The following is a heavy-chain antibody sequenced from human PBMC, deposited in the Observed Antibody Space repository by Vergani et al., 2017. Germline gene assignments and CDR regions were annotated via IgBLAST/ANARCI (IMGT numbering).Heavy chain of an antibody. CDR1: GGSFSGYY. CDR3: ARLRKDGVVRGVITKRYWYFDL. J-gene: IGHJ2*01. V-gene: IGHV4-34*01. D-gene: IGHD3-10*01. Sequence: QVQLQQWGAGLLKPSETLSLTCAVSGGSFSGYYWSWIRQPPGKGLEWIGEINHSGSTNYNPSLKSRVTISVDTSKNQFSLKLSSVTAADTAVYYCARLRKDGVVRGVITKRYWYFDLWGRGTLVTVSS. CDR2: INHSGST.